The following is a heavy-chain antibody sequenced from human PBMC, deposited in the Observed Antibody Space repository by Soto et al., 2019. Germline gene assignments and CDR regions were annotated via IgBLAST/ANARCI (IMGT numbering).Heavy chain of an antibody. D-gene: IGHD6-19*01. CDR2: ISAYNGNT. V-gene: IGHV1-18*01. J-gene: IGHJ4*02. CDR1: GYTFTSYG. CDR3: SRDKRPFNSGWYL. Sequence: ASVKVSCKASGYTFTSYGISWVRQAPGQGLEWMGWISAYNGNTNYAQKLQGRVTMTTDTSTSTAYMELRSLRSDDTAVYYCSRDKRPFNSGWYLWGQGTLVNVVS.